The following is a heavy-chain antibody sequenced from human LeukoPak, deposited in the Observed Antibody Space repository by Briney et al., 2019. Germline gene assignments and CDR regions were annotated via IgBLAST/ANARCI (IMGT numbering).Heavy chain of an antibody. D-gene: IGHD6-13*01. V-gene: IGHV1-2*02. Sequence: ASVKVSCKASGYTFTGYYMHWVRQAPGQGLEWMGWINPNSGGTNYAQKFQGRVTMTRDTSISTAYMELSRLRSDDTAVYYCARVIVGGAAADFDYWGQGTLVTVSS. CDR2: INPNSGGT. CDR1: GYTFTGYY. J-gene: IGHJ4*02. CDR3: ARVIVGGAAADFDY.